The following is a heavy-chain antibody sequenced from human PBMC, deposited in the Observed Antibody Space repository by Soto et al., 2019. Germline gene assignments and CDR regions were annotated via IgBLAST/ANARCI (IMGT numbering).Heavy chain of an antibody. J-gene: IGHJ4*02. CDR2: INPAGSAT. CDR1: GFTFSNSW. V-gene: IGHV3-74*01. Sequence: GGSLRLSCAASGFTFSNSWMYWVRQAPGRGLVWASRINPAGSATDYADSVNGRFTISRDNARNTLYLQMNSLRAEDTAVYYCARATMGTLDDPGQGTGVTVSS. CDR3: ARATMGTLDD. D-gene: IGHD7-27*01.